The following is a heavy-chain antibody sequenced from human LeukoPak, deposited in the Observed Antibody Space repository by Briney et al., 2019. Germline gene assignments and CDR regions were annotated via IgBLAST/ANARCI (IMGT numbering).Heavy chain of an antibody. CDR3: ARGGIWGHAFDI. Sequence: GGSLRLSCAASGFTVSSNYMSWARQAPGKGLEWVSIIYSDSTTDYADSVKGRFTISRDSSKNSLYLQLNSLRAEDTAVYYCARGGIWGHAFDIWGQGTVDTVSS. J-gene: IGHJ3*02. CDR1: GFTVSSNY. D-gene: IGHD2-15*01. V-gene: IGHV3-66*01. CDR2: IYSDSTT.